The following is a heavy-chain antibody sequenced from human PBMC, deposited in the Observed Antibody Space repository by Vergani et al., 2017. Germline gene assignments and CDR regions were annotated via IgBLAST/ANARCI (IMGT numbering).Heavy chain of an antibody. Sequence: EVQLVESGGDFVQPGRSLRLSCAASGLRFKDAWMAWVRQTPGQGLEWVGHIKTKDHDDATDYSAAVKGRFIISRDDSTSTIYLQMNRLKTEDTGVHYCTTLDLIALSAMFDYWGRGTLVSVSS. CDR1: GLRFKDAW. J-gene: IGHJ4*02. CDR3: TTLDLIALSAMFDY. CDR2: IKTKDHDDAT. V-gene: IGHV3-15*01. D-gene: IGHD6-19*01.